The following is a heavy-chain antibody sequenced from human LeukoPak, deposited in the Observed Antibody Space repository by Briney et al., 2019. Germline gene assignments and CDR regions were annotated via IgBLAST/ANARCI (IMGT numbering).Heavy chain of an antibody. D-gene: IGHD1-26*01. V-gene: IGHV3-33*06. CDR1: GFTFSSYG. Sequence: PGGSLRLSCAASGFTFSSYGMHWVRQAPGKGLEWVAVIWYDGSNKYYADSVKGRFTISRDNSKNTLYLQMNSLRAEDTAVYYCPKEESGSYVYWGQGTLVTVSS. J-gene: IGHJ4*02. CDR2: IWYDGSNK. CDR3: PKEESGSYVY.